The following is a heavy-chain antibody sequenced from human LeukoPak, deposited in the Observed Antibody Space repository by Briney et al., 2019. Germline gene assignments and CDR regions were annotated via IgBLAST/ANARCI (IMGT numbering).Heavy chain of an antibody. CDR2: IYSGGST. Sequence: LEWVSVIYSGGSTYYADSVKGRFTISRDNSKNTLYLQMNSLRAEDTAVYYCARDNYGVLDYWGQGTLVTVSS. J-gene: IGHJ4*02. CDR3: ARDNYGVLDY. V-gene: IGHV3-53*01. D-gene: IGHD4-11*01.